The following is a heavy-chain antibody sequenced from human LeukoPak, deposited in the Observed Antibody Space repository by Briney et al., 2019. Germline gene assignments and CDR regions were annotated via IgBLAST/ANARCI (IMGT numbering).Heavy chain of an antibody. CDR3: ARDGTDILTGYYFGMDV. D-gene: IGHD3-9*01. J-gene: IGHJ4*02. Sequence: GGSLRLSCAASGFTFSSYWMSWVRQAPGKGLEWVANIKQDGSEKYYVDSVKGRFTISRDNAKNSLYLQMNSLRAEDTAVYYCARDGTDILTGYYFGMDVWGQGTLVTVSS. CDR2: IKQDGSEK. CDR1: GFTFSSYW. V-gene: IGHV3-7*03.